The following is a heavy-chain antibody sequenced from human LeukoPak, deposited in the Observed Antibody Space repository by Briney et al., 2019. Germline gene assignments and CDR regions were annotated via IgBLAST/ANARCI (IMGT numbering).Heavy chain of an antibody. CDR3: ARAGYGSGIYMDV. D-gene: IGHD3-10*01. CDR1: GFTFSNYA. J-gene: IGHJ6*03. CDR2: ISYDGDNY. V-gene: IGHV3-30-3*01. Sequence: GRSLRLSCAVSGFTFSNYAMNWVRQAPAKGLEWVAVISYDGDNYYYADSVKGRFTISRDNAKKTLFLQLNSLRAEDTAVYYCARAGYGSGIYMDVWGKGTTVTIFS.